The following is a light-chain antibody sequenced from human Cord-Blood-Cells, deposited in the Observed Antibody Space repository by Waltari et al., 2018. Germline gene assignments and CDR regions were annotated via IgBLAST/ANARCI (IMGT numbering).Light chain of an antibody. Sequence: QSALTQPASVSGSPGQSITISCTGTSSDVGGYNYVSWYQQHPGKAPKLMIYDVSKRPSGVSSHFSGANSGNTASLTISGLQAEDEADYYCSSYTCSSTWVFGGGTKLTVL. CDR2: DVS. CDR3: SSYTCSSTWV. V-gene: IGLV2-14*01. CDR1: SSDVGGYNY. J-gene: IGLJ3*02.